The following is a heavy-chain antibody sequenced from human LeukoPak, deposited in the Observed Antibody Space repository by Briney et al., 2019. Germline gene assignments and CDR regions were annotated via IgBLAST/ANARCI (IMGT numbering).Heavy chain of an antibody. Sequence: SETLSLTCTASGGSISSYYWSWIRQPPGKGLEWIGYIYYSGSTYYNPSLKSRVTISVDTSKNQFSLKLSSVTAADTAVYYCARLLRYCSSTSCCYFDYWGQGTLVTVSS. D-gene: IGHD2-2*01. V-gene: IGHV4-59*08. CDR3: ARLLRYCSSTSCCYFDY. CDR1: GGSISSYY. CDR2: IYYSGST. J-gene: IGHJ4*02.